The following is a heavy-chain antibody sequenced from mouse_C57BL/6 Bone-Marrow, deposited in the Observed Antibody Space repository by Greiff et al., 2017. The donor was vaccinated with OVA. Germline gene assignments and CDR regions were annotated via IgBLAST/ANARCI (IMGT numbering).Heavy chain of an antibody. V-gene: IGHV1-7*01. J-gene: IGHJ3*01. CDR1: GYTFTSYW. Sequence: QVQLQQSGAELAKPGASVKLSCKASGYTFTSYWMHWVKQRPGQGLEWIGYINPSSGYTKYNQKFKDKATLTADKSSSTAYMQLSSLTYEDSAVYYCAREADGYDGGPWFAYWGQGTLVTVSA. CDR3: AREADGYDGGPWFAY. D-gene: IGHD2-2*01. CDR2: INPSSGYT.